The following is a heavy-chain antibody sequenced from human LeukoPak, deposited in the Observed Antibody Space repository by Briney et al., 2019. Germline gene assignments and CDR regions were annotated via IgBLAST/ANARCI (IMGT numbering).Heavy chain of an antibody. CDR1: GYTFTSYG. CDR3: ARGTGFSSSWYL. CDR2: MNPNSGNT. J-gene: IGHJ4*02. Sequence: ASVKVSCKASGYTFTSYGISWVRQAPGQGLEWMGWMNPNSGNTGYAQKFQGRVTMTRNTSISTAYMELSSLRSEDTAVYYCARGTGFSSSWYLWGQGTLVTVSS. D-gene: IGHD6-13*01. V-gene: IGHV1-8*02.